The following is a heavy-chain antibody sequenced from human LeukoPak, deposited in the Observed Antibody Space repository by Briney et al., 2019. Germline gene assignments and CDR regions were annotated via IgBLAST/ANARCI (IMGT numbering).Heavy chain of an antibody. J-gene: IGHJ3*02. V-gene: IGHV4-59*01. D-gene: IGHD2-15*01. CDR1: GGSISSYY. CDR2: IYYSGST. Sequence: SETLSLTCTVSGGSISSYYWSWIRQPPGKGLEWIGYIYYSGSTNYNPSLKSRVTISVDTSKNQLSLKLSSVTAADTAVYYCARSTGYCSGGSCYTPDAFDIWGQGTMVTVSS. CDR3: ARSTGYCSGGSCYTPDAFDI.